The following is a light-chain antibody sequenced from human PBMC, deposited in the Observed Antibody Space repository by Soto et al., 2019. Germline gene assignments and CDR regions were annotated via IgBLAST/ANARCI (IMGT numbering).Light chain of an antibody. CDR1: SSDVGGYNY. V-gene: IGLV2-8*01. CDR3: SSYAGSDSVL. CDR2: EVF. Sequence: QSVLTQPPSVSGSPGQSLTISCTGTSSDVGGYNYVSWYHHHPGKAPKLIIYEVFKRPSGVPDRFSGSKSGNTASLTVSGLQAEDEADYYCSSYAGSDSVLFGGGTKLTVL. J-gene: IGLJ3*02.